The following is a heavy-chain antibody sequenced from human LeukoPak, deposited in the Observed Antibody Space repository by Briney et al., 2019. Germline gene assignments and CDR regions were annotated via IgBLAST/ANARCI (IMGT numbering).Heavy chain of an antibody. D-gene: IGHD6-13*01. CDR1: GGSFSGYY. Sequence: SETLSLTCAVYGGSFSGYYWSWIRQPPGKGLEWIGEINHSGSTNYNPSLKSRVTISVDTSKNQFSLKLSSVTAADTAVYYCARGQIAAAGTRYPFDIWGQGTMVTVSS. V-gene: IGHV4-34*01. J-gene: IGHJ3*02. CDR2: INHSGST. CDR3: ARGQIAAAGTRYPFDI.